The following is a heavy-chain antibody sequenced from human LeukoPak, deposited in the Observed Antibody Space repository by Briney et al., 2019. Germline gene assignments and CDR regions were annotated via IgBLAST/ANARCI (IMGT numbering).Heavy chain of an antibody. D-gene: IGHD3/OR15-3a*01. V-gene: IGHV3-15*01. Sequence: PGRSLRLSCAASGFTFNNAWMSWVRQPPGNGPEWVARIKRKGDDGTIDYAAPVKGRFTISRDDSKNRLYLQTNSLKSEDTAVYYCTAGTGRSDFDYWGQGTLVTVSS. CDR1: GFTFNNAW. CDR2: IKRKGDDGTI. J-gene: IGHJ4*02. CDR3: TAGTGRSDFDY.